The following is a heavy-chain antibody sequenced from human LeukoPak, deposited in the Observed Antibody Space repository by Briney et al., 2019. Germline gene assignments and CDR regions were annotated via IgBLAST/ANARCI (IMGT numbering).Heavy chain of an antibody. CDR2: IYASGST. CDR1: GASITSYY. Sequence: SETLSLTCTVSGASITSYYWSWIRQPAGKGLEWIGRIYASGSTTYNPSLKSRVTMAVDTSKTQFSLKLSSVTAADTAVYYCARIPLSGSGSYYNYSNWFDPWGQGTLVTVSS. J-gene: IGHJ5*02. CDR3: ARIPLSGSGSYYNYSNWFDP. D-gene: IGHD3-10*01. V-gene: IGHV4-4*07.